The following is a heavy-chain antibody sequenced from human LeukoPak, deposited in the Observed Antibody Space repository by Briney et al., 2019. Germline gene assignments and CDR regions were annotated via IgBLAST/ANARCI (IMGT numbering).Heavy chain of an antibody. CDR1: TSR. D-gene: IGHD3-22*01. Sequence: ASVKVFCKATSRISWVRQAPGQGLEWMGWIGTYGGDTYYAQKFQCIITVTTYTSTSTVYMELRTLRSAASAVSYCARGLWTFYDGSGYTRDFASWGQGTLVTVSS. V-gene: IGHV1-18*01. CDR2: IGTYGGDT. CDR3: ARGLWTFYDGSGYTRDFAS. J-gene: IGHJ5*01.